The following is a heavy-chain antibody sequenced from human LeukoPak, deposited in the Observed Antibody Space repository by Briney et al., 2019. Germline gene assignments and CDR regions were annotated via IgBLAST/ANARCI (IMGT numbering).Heavy chain of an antibody. Sequence: GEFLKISCKGSGYSFTSYWIGWVRQMPGKGLEWMGIIYPGDSDTRYSPFFQGQVTISADKSISTAYLEWSSLKASDSAIYYCARHYAIGLAMNYFDWWGQGTLVTVSS. D-gene: IGHD3-16*01. CDR1: GYSFTSYW. V-gene: IGHV5-51*01. J-gene: IGHJ4*02. CDR3: ARHYAIGLAMNYFDW. CDR2: IYPGDSDT.